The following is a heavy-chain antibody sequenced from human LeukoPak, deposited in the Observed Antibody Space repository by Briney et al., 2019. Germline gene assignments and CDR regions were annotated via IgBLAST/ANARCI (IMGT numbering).Heavy chain of an antibody. CDR1: GGSFSGYY. CDR2: INHSGST. CDR3: ARGLKPRGYTYGWCFDL. D-gene: IGHD5-18*01. J-gene: IGHJ2*01. Sequence: SETLSLTCAVYGGSFSGYYWSWIRQPPGKGLEWIGEINHSGSTNYNPSLKSRVTISVDTSKNQFSLKLSSVTAADTAVYYCARGLKPRGYTYGWCFDLWGRGTLVTVSS. V-gene: IGHV4-34*01.